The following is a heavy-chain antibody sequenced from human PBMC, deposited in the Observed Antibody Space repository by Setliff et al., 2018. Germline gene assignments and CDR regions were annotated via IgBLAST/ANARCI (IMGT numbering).Heavy chain of an antibody. J-gene: IGHJ6*03. CDR2: ISSSSGYI. V-gene: IGHV3-21*01. D-gene: IGHD3-3*01. Sequence: PGGSLRLSCAASGFTISSYTMSWVRQAPGKGLEWVSSISSSSGYIYHAASVKGRFTISRDNTKNSLYLQMNSLRAEDTAAYYCARHNRVWSGYYQWGFYFYYMDVWGKGTTVTVSS. CDR3: ARHNRVWSGYYQWGFYFYYMDV. CDR1: GFTISSYT.